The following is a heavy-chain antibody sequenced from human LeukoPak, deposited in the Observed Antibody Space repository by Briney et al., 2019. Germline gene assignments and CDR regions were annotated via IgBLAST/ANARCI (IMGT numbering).Heavy chain of an antibody. CDR3: ARSWPGTTYFDY. CDR2: IYYSGST. D-gene: IGHD3-10*01. J-gene: IGHJ4*02. CDR1: GGSISSSSYY. Sequence: SETLSLTCTVSGGSISSSSYYWGWIRQPPGKGLEWIGSIYYSGSTYYNPSLNSRVTISVDTSKNQFSLKLSSVTAADTAVYYCARSWPGTTYFDYWGQGTLVTVSS. V-gene: IGHV4-39*01.